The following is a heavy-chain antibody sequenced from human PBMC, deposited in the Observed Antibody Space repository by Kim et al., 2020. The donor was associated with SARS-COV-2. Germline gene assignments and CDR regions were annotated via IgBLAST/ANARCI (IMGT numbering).Heavy chain of an antibody. V-gene: IGHV4-34*01. CDR3: ARSTIAAAGCGAFAI. D-gene: IGHD6-13*01. CDR2: INHSGST. Sequence: SETLSLTCAVYGGSFSGYYWSWIRQPPGKGLEWIGEINHSGSTNYNPSLKSRVTISVDTSKNQFSLKLSSVTAADTAVYYCARSTIAAAGCGAFAIWG. CDR1: GGSFSGYY. J-gene: IGHJ3*02.